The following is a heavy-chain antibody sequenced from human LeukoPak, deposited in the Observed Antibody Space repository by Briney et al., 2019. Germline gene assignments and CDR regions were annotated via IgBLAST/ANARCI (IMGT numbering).Heavy chain of an antibody. J-gene: IGHJ4*02. V-gene: IGHV3-23*01. CDR3: AKDRGYLGFGELGY. Sequence: GGSLRLSCAASGFTFSSYAMSWVRQAPGKGLEWVSALGGSGGSTYYADSVKGRFTISRDNSKSTLYLQMNSLRAEDTVVYYCAKDRGYLGFGELGYWGQGTLVTVSS. CDR1: GFTFSSYA. CDR2: LGGSGGST. D-gene: IGHD3-10*01.